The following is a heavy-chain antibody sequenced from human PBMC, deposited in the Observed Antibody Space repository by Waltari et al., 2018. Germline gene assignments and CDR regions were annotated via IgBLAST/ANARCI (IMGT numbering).Heavy chain of an antibody. Sequence: QAQLVQSGPEVKKPGASVRLSCKASGYWFTNYGIGWVRQAPGQGLEWMGGISPYNGDTNYAQNLQGRGTVTADTSTGTANMDLRSLKSEDTAVYYCVRESSGWFAMDVWGQGTTVTVSS. J-gene: IGHJ6*02. CDR2: ISPYNGDT. D-gene: IGHD6-19*01. CDR3: VRESSGWFAMDV. CDR1: GYWFTNYG. V-gene: IGHV1-18*04.